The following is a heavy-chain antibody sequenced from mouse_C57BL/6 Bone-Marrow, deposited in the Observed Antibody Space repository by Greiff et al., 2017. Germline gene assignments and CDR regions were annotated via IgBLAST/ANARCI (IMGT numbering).Heavy chain of an antibody. CDR1: GYTFTSYG. D-gene: IGHD1-1*01. CDR3: VYYYGSSYEGAMDY. Sequence: QVQLQQSGAELARPGASVKLSCKASGYTFTSYGISWVKQRTGQGLEWIGEIYPRSGNTYYNEKFKGKATLTADKSSSTAYMELRSLTSEDSAVYFCVYYYGSSYEGAMDYWGQGTSVTVSS. CDR2: IYPRSGNT. V-gene: IGHV1-81*01. J-gene: IGHJ4*01.